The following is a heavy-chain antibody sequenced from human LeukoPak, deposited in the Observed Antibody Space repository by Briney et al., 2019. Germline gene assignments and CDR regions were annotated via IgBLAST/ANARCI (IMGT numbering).Heavy chain of an antibody. CDR1: GYTFTGYY. V-gene: IGHV1-2*02. Sequence: ASVQVSCQPSGYTFTGYYMHWVRQAPGQGLEWMGWINPNSGGTNYAQKFQGRVTMTRDTSISTAYMELSRLRSDDTAVYYCARARRLLWFGEIFDYWGQGTLVTVSS. CDR2: INPNSGGT. J-gene: IGHJ4*02. D-gene: IGHD3-10*01. CDR3: ARARRLLWFGEIFDY.